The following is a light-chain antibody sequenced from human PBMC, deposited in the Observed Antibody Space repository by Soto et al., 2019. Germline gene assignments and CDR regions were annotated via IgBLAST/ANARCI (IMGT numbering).Light chain of an antibody. CDR1: QTVRSDY. Sequence: EIVLTQSPGTLSLSPGERATLSCRASQTVRSDYLAWYQQKPGQSPRLLIYGASFRATGIPDRFSGSGSGTDVTLPISRLEAEAFAVYSCQHSGNSRPYSSGKWTKREIK. J-gene: IGKJ2*01. CDR2: GAS. V-gene: IGKV3-20*01. CDR3: QHSGNSRPYS.